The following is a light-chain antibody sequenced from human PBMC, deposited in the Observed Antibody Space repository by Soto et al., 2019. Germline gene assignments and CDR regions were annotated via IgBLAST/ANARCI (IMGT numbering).Light chain of an antibody. CDR3: QSYDSSLSGYV. J-gene: IGLJ1*01. CDR1: SSNIGAGYD. Sequence: QSVLTQPPSVSGAPGQRVTISCTGSSSNIGAGYDVHWYQQPPGTAPKLLIYGNSNRPSGVVDRISGSKSGTSASLAITGLQAEDEADYYCQSYDSSLSGYVFGTGTKLTVL. V-gene: IGLV1-40*01. CDR2: GNS.